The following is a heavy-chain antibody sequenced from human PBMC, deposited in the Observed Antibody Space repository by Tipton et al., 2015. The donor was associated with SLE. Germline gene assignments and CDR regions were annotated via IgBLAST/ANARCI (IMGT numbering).Heavy chain of an antibody. Sequence: TLSLTCTVSGGSISSYYWSWIRQPPGKGLEWIGYIYYRGSTNCNPSLKSRVTISVDTSKNQFSLKPSSVTAADTAVYYCARLGGGWYFDLWGRGTLVTVSS. D-gene: IGHD2-15*01. CDR1: GGSISSYY. J-gene: IGHJ2*01. CDR3: ARLGGGWYFDL. CDR2: IYYRGST. V-gene: IGHV4-59*08.